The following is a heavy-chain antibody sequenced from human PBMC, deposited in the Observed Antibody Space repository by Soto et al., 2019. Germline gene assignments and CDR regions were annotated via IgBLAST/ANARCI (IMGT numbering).Heavy chain of an antibody. Sequence: QVQLQESGPGLVKPSETLSLTCAVSGDSISTYYCMWIRQPPGKGLESIGYLYYGRSANYNPSLKSRVTLSVDTSTNQCSLTLSSMTAADTAVYYCALRSMAEVPEYWGQGTLVTVSS. CDR2: LYYGRSA. V-gene: IGHV4-59*01. D-gene: IGHD3-3*02. CDR1: GDSISTYY. CDR3: ALRSMAEVPEY. J-gene: IGHJ4*02.